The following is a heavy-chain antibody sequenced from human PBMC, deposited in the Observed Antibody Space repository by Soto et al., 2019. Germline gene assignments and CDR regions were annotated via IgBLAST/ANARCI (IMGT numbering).Heavy chain of an antibody. CDR3: AREGNDGFLLEYYGMDV. CDR2: IGWDGNNE. CDR1: GFTFSSFG. D-gene: IGHD1-1*01. V-gene: IGHV3-30*02. J-gene: IGHJ6*02. Sequence: PGGSLRLSCEASGFTFSSFGISWVRQAPGKGLEWVAFIGWDGNNEKYGDSVKGRITISRDNSKKSVSLQMNSLRADDTAVYYCAREGNDGFLLEYYGMDVWGQGTTVTVSS.